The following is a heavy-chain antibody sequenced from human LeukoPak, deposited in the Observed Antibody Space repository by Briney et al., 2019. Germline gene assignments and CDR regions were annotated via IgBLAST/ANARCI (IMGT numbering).Heavy chain of an antibody. V-gene: IGHV1-24*01. CDR1: GFTFSSYS. CDR3: ATDRDYGDLPRFDY. J-gene: IGHJ4*02. Sequence: GGSLRLSCAASGFTFSSYSMHWVRQAPGKGLEWMGGFDPEDGETIYAQKFQGRVTMTEDTSTDTAYMELSSLRSEDTAVYYCATDRDYGDLPRFDYWGQGTLVTVSS. D-gene: IGHD4-17*01. CDR2: FDPEDGET.